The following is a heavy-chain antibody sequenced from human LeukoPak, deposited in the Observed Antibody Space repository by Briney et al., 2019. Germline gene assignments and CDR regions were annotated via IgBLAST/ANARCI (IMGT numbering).Heavy chain of an antibody. CDR2: INQDGSEK. J-gene: IGHJ4*02. CDR3: ARGHGDSIHFDY. CDR1: GFTFSRFW. V-gene: IGHV3-7*04. Sequence: PGGSLRLSCAASGFTFSRFWMSWVRQAPGKGLEWVANINQDGSEKYYVESVKGRFTISRDNAKNSLYLQMNSLTAEDTAVYYCARGHGDSIHFDYWGQGTLVTVSS. D-gene: IGHD4-17*01.